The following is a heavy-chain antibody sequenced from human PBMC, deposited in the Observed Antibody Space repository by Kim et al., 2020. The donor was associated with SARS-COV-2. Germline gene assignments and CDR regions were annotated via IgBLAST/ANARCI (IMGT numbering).Heavy chain of an antibody. Sequence: RYSPSSQGQVTISADKSISTAYLQWSSLKASDTAMYYCARPSSPTTRDYWGQGTLVTVSS. V-gene: IGHV5-51*01. J-gene: IGHJ4*02. D-gene: IGHD6-13*01. CDR3: ARPSSPTTRDY.